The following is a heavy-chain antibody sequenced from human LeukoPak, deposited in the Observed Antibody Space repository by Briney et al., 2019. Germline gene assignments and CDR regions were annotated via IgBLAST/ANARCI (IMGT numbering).Heavy chain of an antibody. D-gene: IGHD5-12*01. CDR2: IRYDGSNQ. CDR1: PFTFSSYG. CDR3: ARTDSGYDSDGFDI. J-gene: IGHJ3*02. Sequence: GGSLRLSCAASPFTFSSYGMHWVRQAPGKGLEWVAYIRYDGSNQQYADSVKGRFTTSRDNAKNSLFLQMNSLRAEDTAFYYCARTDSGYDSDGFDIWGQGTMVTVSS. V-gene: IGHV3-30*02.